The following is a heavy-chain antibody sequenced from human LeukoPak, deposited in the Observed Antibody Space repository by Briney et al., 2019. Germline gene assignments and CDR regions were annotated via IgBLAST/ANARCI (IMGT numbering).Heavy chain of an antibody. CDR3: AKDQSGWSY. J-gene: IGHJ4*02. Sequence: GGSLRLSCAASGFTFSSYAMTWVRQAPGKGLEWVSVISSSGGSTYYADSVKGRFTISRDNSKNTLYLQMNSLGAEDTAVYYCAKDQSGWSYWGQGTLVTVSS. D-gene: IGHD6-19*01. CDR1: GFTFSSYA. V-gene: IGHV3-23*01. CDR2: ISSSGGST.